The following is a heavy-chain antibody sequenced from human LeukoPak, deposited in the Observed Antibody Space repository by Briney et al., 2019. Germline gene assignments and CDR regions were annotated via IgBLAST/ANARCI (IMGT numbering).Heavy chain of an antibody. V-gene: IGHV3-48*02. D-gene: IGHD4-17*01. Sequence: PGGSLRLSCAASGFTFSNYNMNWVRQAPGKGLEWVSYISSSSSTIYYADSVKGRFTISRDNAKNSLYLQMNSLTDEDTAVYYCARVRAVTTFRDALDIWGQGTMVTVSS. CDR1: GFTFSNYN. CDR2: ISSSSSTI. J-gene: IGHJ3*02. CDR3: ARVRAVTTFRDALDI.